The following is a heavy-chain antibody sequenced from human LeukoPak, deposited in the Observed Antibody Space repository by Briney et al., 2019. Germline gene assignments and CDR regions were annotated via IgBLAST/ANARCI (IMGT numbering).Heavy chain of an antibody. V-gene: IGHV6-1*01. D-gene: IGHD3-10*01. CDR2: TYYRSKWYN. CDR1: GDSVSSNSAA. CDR3: ARSGGFGELLQPDYYYYGMDV. J-gene: IGHJ6*02. Sequence: SQTLSLTCAISGDSVSSNSAAWNWIRQSPSRGLEWLGRTYYRSKWYNDYAVSVKSRITINPDTSKNQFSLQLNSVTPEDTAVYYCARSGGFGELLQPDYYYYGMDVWGRGTTVTVSS.